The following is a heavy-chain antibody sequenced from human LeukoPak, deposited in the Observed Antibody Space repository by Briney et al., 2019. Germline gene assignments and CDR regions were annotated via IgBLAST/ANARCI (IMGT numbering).Heavy chain of an antibody. Sequence: PSETLSLTSSVSGDSISSARNYWRWIRQSPGKGLEWLASIYSSGSTHSNTSLKSRISISIDTSKNQFSLKLYSVTASDAALYYCARHLSGTTMAHYFDFWGQGILVAVSS. CDR2: IYSSGST. D-gene: IGHD1-1*01. CDR3: ARHLSGTTMAHYFDF. J-gene: IGHJ4*02. CDR1: GDSISSARNY. V-gene: IGHV4-39*01.